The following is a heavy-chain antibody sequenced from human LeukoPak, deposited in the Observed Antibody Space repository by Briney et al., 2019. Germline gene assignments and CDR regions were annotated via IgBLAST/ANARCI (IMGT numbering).Heavy chain of an antibody. D-gene: IGHD3-16*01. CDR1: GGSFSGDY. V-gene: IGHV4-34*01. J-gene: IGHJ4*02. Sequence: SSETLSLTCAVYGGSFSGDYWSWIRQPPGKGLEWVGEINHSGSTNYNPSLKSRVTISVDTSKNQFSLKLSSVTAADTAVYYCASLRGSRDYWGQGTLVTVSS. CDR2: INHSGST. CDR3: ASLRGSRDY.